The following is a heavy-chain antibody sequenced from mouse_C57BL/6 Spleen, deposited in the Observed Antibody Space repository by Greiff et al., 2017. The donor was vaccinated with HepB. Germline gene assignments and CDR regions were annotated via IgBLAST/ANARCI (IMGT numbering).Heavy chain of an antibody. Sequence: QVHVKQSGAELARPGASVKMSCKASGYTFTSYTMHWVKQRPGQGLEWIGYINPSSGYTKYNQKFKDKATLTADKSSSTAYMQLSSLTSEDSAVYYCARFGYYYGSSYGYFDVWGTRTTVTVSS. D-gene: IGHD1-1*01. V-gene: IGHV1-4*01. CDR2: INPSSGYT. J-gene: IGHJ1*03. CDR3: ARFGYYYGSSYGYFDV. CDR1: GYTFTSYT.